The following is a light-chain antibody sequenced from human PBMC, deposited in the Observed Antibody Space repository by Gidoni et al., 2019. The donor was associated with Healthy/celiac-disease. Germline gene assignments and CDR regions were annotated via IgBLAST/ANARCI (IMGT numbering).Light chain of an antibody. CDR3: QQSYSTLWT. V-gene: IGKV1-39*01. Sequence: IQITLSPSSLSASVGDRVTITCRPSQSISSYLNWYQQKPGKAPKLLIYAASSLQSGVPSRVSGSGSGTDFTLTISSLQPEDFATYYCQQSYSTLWTFGQGTKVEIK. CDR2: AAS. J-gene: IGKJ1*01. CDR1: QSISSY.